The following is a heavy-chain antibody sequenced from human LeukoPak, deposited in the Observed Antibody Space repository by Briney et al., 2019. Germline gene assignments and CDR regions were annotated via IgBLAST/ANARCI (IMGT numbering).Heavy chain of an antibody. Sequence: SETLSLTCSVSGGSISNDDYYWSWIRQPPGKGLEWIGYIYHSGSTYYNPSLKSRVTISVDRSKNQFSLKLSSVTAADTAVYYCARRSTIFGGYYYYMDVWGKGTTVTVSS. J-gene: IGHJ6*03. CDR3: ARRSTIFGGYYYYMDV. D-gene: IGHD3-3*01. CDR2: IYHSGST. V-gene: IGHV4-30-4*01. CDR1: GGSISNDDYY.